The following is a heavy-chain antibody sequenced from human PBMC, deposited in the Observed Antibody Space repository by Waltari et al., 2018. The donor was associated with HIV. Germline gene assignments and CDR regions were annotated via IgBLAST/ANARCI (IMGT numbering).Heavy chain of an antibody. V-gene: IGHV3-7*01. CDR1: GFTFSSYW. CDR2: IKQDGGEK. Sequence: EVQLVESGGGLVQPGGSLRLSCAASGFTFSSYWMSWVRQAPGKGLEWVANIKQDGGEKYYVDSGKGRFAISRDNAQNSLYLQMNNLRAEDTAVYFCATSRTFDYWGQGTLVTVSS. D-gene: IGHD2-2*01. CDR3: ATSRTFDY. J-gene: IGHJ4*02.